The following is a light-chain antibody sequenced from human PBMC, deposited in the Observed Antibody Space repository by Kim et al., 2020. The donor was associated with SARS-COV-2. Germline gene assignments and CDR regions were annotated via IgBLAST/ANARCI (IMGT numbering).Light chain of an antibody. CDR2: AVS. Sequence: GQSITISCTGTSSDVAGYNYVSWYQQHPGKAPKLMISAVSNRPSGISNRFSGSKSGNTASLTISGLQAEDEADYYCTSYTGRNTFLFGTGTQLTVL. V-gene: IGLV2-14*03. J-gene: IGLJ1*01. CDR3: TSYTGRNTFL. CDR1: SSDVAGYNY.